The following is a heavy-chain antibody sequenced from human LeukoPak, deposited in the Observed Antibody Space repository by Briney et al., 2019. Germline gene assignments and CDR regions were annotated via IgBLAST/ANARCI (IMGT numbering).Heavy chain of an antibody. J-gene: IGHJ4*02. V-gene: IGHV3-23*01. CDR3: ARGNFDSSGYYRYWYFDY. CDR2: ISGSGGST. CDR1: GFTFSSYG. Sequence: GGSLRLSCAASGFTFSSYGMSWVRQAPGKGLEWVSTISGSGGSTYYADSVKGRFTISRDNSKNTLYLQMNSLRAEDTAVYYCARGNFDSSGYYRYWYFDYWGQGTLVTVSS. D-gene: IGHD3-22*01.